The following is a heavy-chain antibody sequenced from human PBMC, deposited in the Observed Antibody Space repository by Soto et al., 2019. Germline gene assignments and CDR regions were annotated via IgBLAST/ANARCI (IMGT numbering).Heavy chain of an antibody. CDR3: AMLGGWSGGSNDMDV. CDR2: IRRKANSYTT. J-gene: IGHJ6*02. D-gene: IGHD6-19*01. CDR1: GLIFSDYH. V-gene: IGHV3-72*01. Sequence: EVQLVESGGGLVQPGGSLRLSCAASGLIFSDYHMDWVRQAPGKGLEWVGRIRRKANSYTTEYDESVNGRFTISRDDSKNSLYLQMNSLKTEDTAVYYCAMLGGWSGGSNDMDVWGQGTTVTVSS.